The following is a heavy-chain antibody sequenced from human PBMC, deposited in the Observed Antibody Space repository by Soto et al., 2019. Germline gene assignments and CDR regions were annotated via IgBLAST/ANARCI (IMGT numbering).Heavy chain of an antibody. CDR3: ARGGNDYGDYLSLDWFDP. J-gene: IGHJ5*02. D-gene: IGHD4-17*01. V-gene: IGHV4-34*01. CDR2: INHSGST. Sequence: SETLSLTCAVYGGSFSGYYWSWIRQPPGKGLEWIGEINHSGSTNYNPSLKSRVTISVDTSKNQFSLRLSSVTASETAVYYCARGGNDYGDYLSLDWFDPWGQGTLVTVSS. CDR1: GGSFSGYY.